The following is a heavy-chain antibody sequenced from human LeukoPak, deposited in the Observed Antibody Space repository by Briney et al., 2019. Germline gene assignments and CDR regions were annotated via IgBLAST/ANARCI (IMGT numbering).Heavy chain of an antibody. Sequence: SETLSLTCAVYGGSFSGYYWSWIRQPPGEGLEWIGEINHSGSTNYNPSLKSRVTISVDTSKNQFSLKLSSVTAADTAVYYCARGLGPRATFDYWGQGTLVTVSS. CDR3: ARGLGPRATFDY. CDR2: INHSGST. V-gene: IGHV4-34*01. J-gene: IGHJ4*02. CDR1: GGSFSGYY.